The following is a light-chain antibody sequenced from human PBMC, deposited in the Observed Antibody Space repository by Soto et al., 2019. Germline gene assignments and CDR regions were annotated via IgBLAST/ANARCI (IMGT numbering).Light chain of an antibody. V-gene: IGKV3-15*01. CDR2: GAS. CDR1: QSVNNN. J-gene: IGKJ2*01. CDR3: QQYTNWPPDT. Sequence: EIILTQSPASLSVSPGERATLSCRASQSVNNNLAWYQQKRGQAPRLLIYGASTRATGIPGRFRGSGSGTEFTLTITSLQSEDFAVYFCQQYTNWPPDTFGQGTKLEIK.